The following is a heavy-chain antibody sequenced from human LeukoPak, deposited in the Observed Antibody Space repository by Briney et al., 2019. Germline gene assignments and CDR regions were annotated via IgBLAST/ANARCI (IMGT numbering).Heavy chain of an antibody. D-gene: IGHD1-26*01. CDR1: GFTFSSYW. J-gene: IGHJ4*02. CDR2: INKDGGEK. Sequence: PGGSLRLSCAASGFTFSSYWMSWVCQAPGKGLEWVANINKDGGEKYYVDSVKGRFTISRDNAKNSLYLQMNSLRADDTAVYYCVKGSPPRYSGSPPAYWGQGTLVTVSS. V-gene: IGHV3-7*03. CDR3: VKGSPPRYSGSPPAY.